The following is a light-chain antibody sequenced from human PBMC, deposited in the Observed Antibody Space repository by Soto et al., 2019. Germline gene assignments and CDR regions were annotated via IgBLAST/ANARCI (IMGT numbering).Light chain of an antibody. CDR3: QQSYSTPYT. J-gene: IGKJ2*01. V-gene: IGKV1-39*01. CDR2: ASF. Sequence: DIQMTQSPSSLSVSVGDRVTITCRASQSISSYLNWYQQKPGKAPKLLTYASFNLQSGVPSRFSGRGSGTDFTLTISSQQPEDFATYYCQQSYSTPYTFGQGTKLEIK. CDR1: QSISSY.